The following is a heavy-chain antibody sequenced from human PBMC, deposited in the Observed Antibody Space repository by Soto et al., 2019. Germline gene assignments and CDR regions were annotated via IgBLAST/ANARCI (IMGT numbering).Heavy chain of an antibody. CDR1: GYSFTSYW. CDR3: ARNGGYDFWSGSHRPERFDWFDP. CDR2: IYPGDSDT. V-gene: IGHV5-51*01. Sequence: GESLKISCKGSGYSFTSYWIGWVRQMPGKGLEWMGIIYPGDSDTRYSPSFQGQVTISADKSISTAYLQWSSLKASDTAMYYCARNGGYDFWSGSHRPERFDWFDPWGQGTLVTVSS. J-gene: IGHJ5*02. D-gene: IGHD3-3*01.